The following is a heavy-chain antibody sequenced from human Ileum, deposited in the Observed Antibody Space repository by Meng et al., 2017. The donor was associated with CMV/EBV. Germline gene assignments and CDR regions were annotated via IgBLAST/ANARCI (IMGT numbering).Heavy chain of an antibody. D-gene: IGHD2-2*02. J-gene: IGHJ4*02. CDR2: INSDGSST. CDR3: ALYCSSTSCYTGY. CDR1: GFTFSSYL. V-gene: IGHV3-74*01. Sequence: ASGFTFSSYLMHWVRQAPGKGLVWVSRINSDGSSTSYVDSVKGRFTISRDNAKNTLYLQMNSLGAEDTAVYYCALYCSSTSCYTGYWGQGALVTVSS.